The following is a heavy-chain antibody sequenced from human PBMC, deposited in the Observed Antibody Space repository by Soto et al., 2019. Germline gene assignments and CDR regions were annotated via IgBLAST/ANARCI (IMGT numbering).Heavy chain of an antibody. V-gene: IGHV3-30*18. CDR1: GFTFSSYG. J-gene: IGHJ4*02. D-gene: IGHD3-10*01. CDR3: AKDHGLTMVRGAIVFEYYFDY. CDR2: ISYDGSNK. Sequence: GGSLGLSCAASGFTFSSYGMHWVRQAPGKGLEWVAVISYDGSNKYYADSVKGRFTISRDNSKNTLYLQMNSLRAEDTAVYYCAKDHGLTMVRGAIVFEYYFDYWGQGTLVTVSS.